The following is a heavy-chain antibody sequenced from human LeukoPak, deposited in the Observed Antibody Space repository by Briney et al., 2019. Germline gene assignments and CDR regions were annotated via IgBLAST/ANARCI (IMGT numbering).Heavy chain of an antibody. CDR1: GGSISSYY. J-gene: IGHJ4*02. Sequence: SETLSLTCTVSGGSISSYYWSWIRQPPGKGLEWIGYIYYSGSTNYNPSLKSRVTISVDTSKNQFPLKLSSVTAADTAVYYCARGKRYSSGYFDYWGQGTLVTVSS. CDR2: IYYSGST. V-gene: IGHV4-59*01. CDR3: ARGKRYSSGYFDY. D-gene: IGHD6-19*01.